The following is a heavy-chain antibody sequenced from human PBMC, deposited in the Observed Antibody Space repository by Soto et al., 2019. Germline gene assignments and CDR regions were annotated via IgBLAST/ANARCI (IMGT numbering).Heavy chain of an antibody. CDR3: TRVIDYGDYPAVYFHH. J-gene: IGHJ1*01. CDR1: GYTFTNYG. Sequence: VQLVQSGAEVRKPGASVKVSCKASGYTFTNYGIGWVRQAPGQGLEWMGWIRAYNGKTDYDQNFQGRVTMTTDTYTTTAYMELRSLTSGDTAVYFCTRVIDYGDYPAVYFHHWGQGTLVTVTS. CDR2: IRAYNGKT. D-gene: IGHD4-17*01. V-gene: IGHV1-18*01.